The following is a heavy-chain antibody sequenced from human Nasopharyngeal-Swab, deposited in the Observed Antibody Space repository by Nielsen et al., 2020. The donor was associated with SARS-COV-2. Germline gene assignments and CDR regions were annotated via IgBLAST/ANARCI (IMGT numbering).Heavy chain of an antibody. Sequence: LKISCAASGFSVNRKYMSWVRKAPGKGLEWVSVIYASVSSYYADSVKDRFTISRDNSKNTLNLQMNRVSAEDTAIYYCAKFGGDCSDRSCSTSDYYHSGMDVWGQGTTVTVSS. CDR3: AKFGGDCSDRSCSTSDYYHSGMDV. CDR2: IYASVSS. J-gene: IGHJ6*02. D-gene: IGHD2-15*01. V-gene: IGHV3-53*01. CDR1: GFSVNRKY.